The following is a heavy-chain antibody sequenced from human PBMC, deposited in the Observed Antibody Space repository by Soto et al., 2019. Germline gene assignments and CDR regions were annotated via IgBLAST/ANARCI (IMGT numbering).Heavy chain of an antibody. CDR1: GYTFTSYD. V-gene: IGHV1-8*01. J-gene: IGHJ6*03. CDR2: MNPNSGNT. D-gene: IGHD3-3*01. CDR3: ARGTTSRGRITIFGGYYYYYMDV. Sequence: GASVKVSCKASGYTFTSYDINWVRQATGQGLEWMGWMNPNSGNTGYAQKFQGTVTMTRNTSISTAYMELSSLRSEDTAVYYCARGTTSRGRITIFGGYYYYYMDVWGKGTTVTVSS.